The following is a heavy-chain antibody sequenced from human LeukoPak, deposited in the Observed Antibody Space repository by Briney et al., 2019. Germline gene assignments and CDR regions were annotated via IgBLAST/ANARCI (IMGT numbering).Heavy chain of an antibody. CDR2: INHSGST. J-gene: IGHJ6*02. D-gene: IGHD5-18*01. CDR1: GGSFSGYY. Sequence: SETLSLTCAVYGGSFSGYYWSWIRQPPGKGLEWIGEINHSGSTNYNPSLKSRVTISVDTSKNQFSLKLSSVTAADTAVYYCASLSYSYGFAYYYYGMDVWGQGTTVTVSS. V-gene: IGHV4-34*01. CDR3: ASLSYSYGFAYYYYGMDV.